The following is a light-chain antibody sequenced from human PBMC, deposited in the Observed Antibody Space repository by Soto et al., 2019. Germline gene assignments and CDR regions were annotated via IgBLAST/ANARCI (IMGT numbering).Light chain of an antibody. CDR2: DAS. Sequence: VLTQSPATLPLSPGERATLSCRASQSVSSYLAWYQQKPGQAPRLLNYDASNRATGIPARFSGSGSGTDFTLTISSLEPEDFAVYYCQQRSNWPPLTFGGGTKVEI. CDR1: QSVSSY. V-gene: IGKV3-11*01. J-gene: IGKJ4*01. CDR3: QQRSNWPPLT.